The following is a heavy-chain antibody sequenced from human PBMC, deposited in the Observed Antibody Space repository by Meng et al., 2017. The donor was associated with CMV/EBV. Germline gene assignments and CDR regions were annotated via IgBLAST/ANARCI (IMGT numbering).Heavy chain of an antibody. V-gene: IGHV3-48*03. Sequence: GGSLRLSCAASGFTFSSYEMNWVRQAPGKGLEWVSYISSSGSTIYYADSVKGRFTISRDNAKNSLYLQMNSLRAEDTAGYYCARGALGIFGVVIIRSYFDYWGQGTLVTVSS. CDR1: GFTFSSYE. D-gene: IGHD3-3*01. CDR3: ARGALGIFGVVIIRSYFDY. J-gene: IGHJ4*02. CDR2: ISSSGSTI.